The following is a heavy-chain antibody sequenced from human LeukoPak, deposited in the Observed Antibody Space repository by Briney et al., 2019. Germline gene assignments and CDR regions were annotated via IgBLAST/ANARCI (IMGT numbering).Heavy chain of an antibody. J-gene: IGHJ4*02. CDR2: ISSSSNYI. V-gene: IGHV3-21*01. CDR1: GFTFSSYD. CDR3: ARGSLGAWGW. Sequence: GGSLRLSCAVSGFTFSSYDMNWVRQAPGKGLEWVSSISSSSNYIHYADSVKGRFTISRDNAKNSLYLQMNSLRAEDTAVYFCARGSLGAWGWWGQGTLVTVSS. D-gene: IGHD6-19*01.